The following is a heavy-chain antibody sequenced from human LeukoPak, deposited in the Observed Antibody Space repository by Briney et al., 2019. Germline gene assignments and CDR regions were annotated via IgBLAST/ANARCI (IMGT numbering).Heavy chain of an antibody. CDR2: IYYSGNT. D-gene: IGHD1-1*01. V-gene: IGHV4-59*01. CDR3: TRDVGTYAFDI. Sequence: SETLSLTCTVSGGSISNYYWSWIRQPPGKGLECIGYIYYSGNTNYNPSLKSRVTISVHTSKNQFSLKLISVTAADTAVYYCTRDVGTYAFDIWGQGTMVTVSS. CDR1: GGSISNYY. J-gene: IGHJ3*02.